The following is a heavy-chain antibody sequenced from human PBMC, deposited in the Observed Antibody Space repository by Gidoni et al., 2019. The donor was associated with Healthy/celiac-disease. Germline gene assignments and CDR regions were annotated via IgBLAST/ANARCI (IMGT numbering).Heavy chain of an antibody. CDR1: GFTFSSYA. V-gene: IGHV3-23*01. D-gene: IGHD2-15*01. CDR3: AKLLHIGVIAAYFDY. CDR2: IRGSGGST. Sequence: EVQLLESGGGLVQPGGSLRLSCAASGFTFSSYAMSWVRQAPGKGLEWVSAIRGSGGSTYYADSVKGRFTISRDNSKNTLYLQMNSLRAEDTAVYYCAKLLHIGVIAAYFDYWGQGTLVTVSS. J-gene: IGHJ4*02.